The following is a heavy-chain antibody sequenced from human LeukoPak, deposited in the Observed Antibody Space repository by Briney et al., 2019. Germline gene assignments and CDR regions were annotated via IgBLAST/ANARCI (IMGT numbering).Heavy chain of an antibody. CDR1: GDSINSFY. Sequence: LETLSLTCAVSGDSINSFYWSWIRQPPGKGLEWIGYVFHTVDTNSNPSLKSRVTVSLDTSMSQVSLRLTSVTAADTAVYYCARHPFATPFDHWGRGILVTVSS. D-gene: IGHD2-15*01. CDR2: VFHTVDT. V-gene: IGHV4-59*08. J-gene: IGHJ4*02. CDR3: ARHPFATPFDH.